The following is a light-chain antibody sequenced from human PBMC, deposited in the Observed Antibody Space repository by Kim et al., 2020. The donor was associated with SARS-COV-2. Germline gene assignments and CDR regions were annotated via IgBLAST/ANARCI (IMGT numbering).Light chain of an antibody. J-gene: IGKJ2*01. V-gene: IGKV1-39*01. CDR2: DAS. Sequence: SASVGDRVTITCRASQSISSYLNWYQQKPGKAPNLLLYDASSLQSGVPSRFSGSGSGTHFTLTISSLQPDDFATYYCQQCYGTPCTFGQGTKLEI. CDR1: QSISSY. CDR3: QQCYGTPCT.